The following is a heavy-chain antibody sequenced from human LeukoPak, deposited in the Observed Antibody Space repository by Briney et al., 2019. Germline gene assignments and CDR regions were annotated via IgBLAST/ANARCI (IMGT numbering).Heavy chain of an antibody. J-gene: IGHJ4*02. CDR3: AEVVL. V-gene: IGHV3-48*01. CDR2: ISSNSSKT. D-gene: IGHD2-8*01. Sequence: GGSLRLSCAASGFTFSDYSMNWVRQAPGKGLEWIPYISSNSSKTYYADSVKGRFTISRDDAKSSLYLQMNSLRAEDTAVYYCAEVVLRGQGTLVTVSS. CDR1: GFTFSDYS.